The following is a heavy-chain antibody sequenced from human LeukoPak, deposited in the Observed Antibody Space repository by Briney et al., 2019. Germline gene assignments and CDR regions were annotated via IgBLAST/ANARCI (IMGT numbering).Heavy chain of an antibody. D-gene: IGHD2-2*01. J-gene: IGHJ4*02. Sequence: GGSLRLSCAASGFTFSSYAMHWVRQAPGKGLEWLAVIWYDGSNKYYADSVKGRFTISRDNSKNTLYLQMNSLRAEDTAVYYCARDKIVPAPWYFDYWGQGTLVTVSS. CDR3: ARDKIVPAPWYFDY. CDR1: GFTFSSYA. V-gene: IGHV3-33*08. CDR2: IWYDGSNK.